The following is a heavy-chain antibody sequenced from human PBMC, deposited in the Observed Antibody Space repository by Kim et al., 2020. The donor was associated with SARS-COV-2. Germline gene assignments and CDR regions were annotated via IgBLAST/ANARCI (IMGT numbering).Heavy chain of an antibody. CDR1: GFTFSSYA. CDR2: ISYDGSNK. Sequence: GGSLRLSCAASGFTFSSYAMHWVRQAPGKGLEWVAVISYDGSNKYYADSVKGRFTISRDNSKNTLYLQMNSLRAEDTAVYYCARVGGGIYYGSGPNDYWGQGTLVTVSS. CDR3: ARVGGGIYYGSGPNDY. J-gene: IGHJ4*02. V-gene: IGHV3-30-3*01. D-gene: IGHD3-10*01.